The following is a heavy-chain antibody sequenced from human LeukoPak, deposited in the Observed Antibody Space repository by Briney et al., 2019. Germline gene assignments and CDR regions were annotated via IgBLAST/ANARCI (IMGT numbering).Heavy chain of an antibody. CDR3: ARDASGSSYFDY. D-gene: IGHD1-26*01. Sequence: ASVKVSCKASGYTFTTYYIHWVRQAPGQGLEWMGFINPSGGSTSYAQKFQGRVTMTRDMSTNTAYMELSSLRSEDTAVYYCARDASGSSYFDYWGQGTLVTVSS. CDR1: GYTFTTYY. V-gene: IGHV1-46*01. J-gene: IGHJ4*02. CDR2: INPSGGST.